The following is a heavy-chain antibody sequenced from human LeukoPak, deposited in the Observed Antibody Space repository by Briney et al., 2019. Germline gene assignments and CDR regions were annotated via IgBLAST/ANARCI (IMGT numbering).Heavy chain of an antibody. CDR1: GGSISDYY. CDR2: LYYSGNT. J-gene: IGHJ4*02. D-gene: IGHD1-26*01. V-gene: IGHV4-59*01. CDR3: ARGEYEDLVDN. Sequence: KPSETLSLTCTVSGGSISDYYWSWIRQSPVRGLEWIGYLYYSGNTNYNPSLKSRLTISRDMAKNQFSLKPSSVTSADTAVYYCARGEYEDLVDNWGQGTLVTVSS.